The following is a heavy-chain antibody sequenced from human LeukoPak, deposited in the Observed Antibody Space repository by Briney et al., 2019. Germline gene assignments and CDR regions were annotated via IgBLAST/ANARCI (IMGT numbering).Heavy chain of an antibody. Sequence: GGSLRLSCTVSGFTFSTNGMSWVRQAPGKGLEWISSVSGGGDETYYADSVRGRFTVSRDNSENTLYLQMRALRAEDTAVYYCAKGRALRKYYYMDVWGEGTTVIISS. D-gene: IGHD2/OR15-2a*01. CDR1: GFTFSTNG. CDR2: VSGGGDET. CDR3: AKGRALRKYYYMDV. J-gene: IGHJ6*03. V-gene: IGHV3-23*01.